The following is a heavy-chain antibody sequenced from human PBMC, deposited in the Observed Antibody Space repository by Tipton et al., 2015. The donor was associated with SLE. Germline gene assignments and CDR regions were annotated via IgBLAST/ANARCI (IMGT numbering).Heavy chain of an antibody. CDR2: INHSGST. D-gene: IGHD2-15*01. Sequence: TLSLTCAVYGGSFSGYYWSWIRQPPGKGLEWIGEINHSGSTNYNPSLKSRVTISVDTSKNQFSLKLSSVTAADTAVYYCARGGYCSGGSCYLDYWGQGTLVTASS. V-gene: IGHV4-34*01. CDR3: ARGGYCSGGSCYLDY. J-gene: IGHJ4*02. CDR1: GGSFSGYY.